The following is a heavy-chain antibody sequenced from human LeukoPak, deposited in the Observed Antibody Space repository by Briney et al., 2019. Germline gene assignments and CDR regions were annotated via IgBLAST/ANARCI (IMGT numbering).Heavy chain of an antibody. CDR3: TRCPTLIGVAGTWYLDD. J-gene: IGHJ4*02. V-gene: IGHV3-21*01. CDR2: ISSASAYR. CDR1: GFTFSSYS. Sequence: PGGSLRLSCAASGFTFSSYSMHWVRQAPGKGLEWVSSISSASAYRYYADSVKGRFTISRANAKNSLHLQINSLRAEDSAVYNFTRCPTLIGVAGTWYLDDWGQGILVTVSS. D-gene: IGHD6-19*01.